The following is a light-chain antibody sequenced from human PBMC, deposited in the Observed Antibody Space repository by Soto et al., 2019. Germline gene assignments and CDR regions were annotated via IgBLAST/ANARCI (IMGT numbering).Light chain of an antibody. Sequence: DIQMTQSPSTLSASVGDRVTMAWYQQKPGKAPKLLIYEASNLKSGVPSRFSGSGSGTEYTLTISSLQPDDSASYYCQQYNGYWTFGQGTRVEIK. CDR2: EAS. J-gene: IGKJ1*01. V-gene: IGKV1-5*03. CDR3: QQYNGYWT.